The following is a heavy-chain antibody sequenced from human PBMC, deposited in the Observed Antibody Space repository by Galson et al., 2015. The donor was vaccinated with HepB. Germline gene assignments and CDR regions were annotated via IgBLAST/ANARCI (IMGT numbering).Heavy chain of an antibody. CDR3: AKDAGLVQDY. D-gene: IGHD3/OR15-3a*01. V-gene: IGHV3-74*01. CDR1: GFTFGSYW. Sequence: SLRLSCAASGFTFGSYWMHWVRQLPGKGLVWVACIYGDGSNTNYADSVKGRFTISRDNAKNTLYLQMNSLRDEDTAVYYCAKDAGLVQDYWGQGTLVTVSS. J-gene: IGHJ4*02. CDR2: IYGDGSNT.